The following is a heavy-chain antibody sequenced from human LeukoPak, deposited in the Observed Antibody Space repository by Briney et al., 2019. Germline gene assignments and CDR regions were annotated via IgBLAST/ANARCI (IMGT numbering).Heavy chain of an antibody. CDR2: SYPGDSNP. V-gene: IGHV5-51*01. CDR1: GYTFISYW. CDR3: ARLVVVSSTPTHFDY. Sequence: GESLQISCKGSGYTFISYWIGWVRQLPGKGREWMGISYPGDSNPRYSPSFQGQVTISADKSFSTAYRQWISLKASDTAIYYCARLVVVSSTPTHFDYCGQGTLVTVSS. J-gene: IGHJ4*02. D-gene: IGHD2-15*01.